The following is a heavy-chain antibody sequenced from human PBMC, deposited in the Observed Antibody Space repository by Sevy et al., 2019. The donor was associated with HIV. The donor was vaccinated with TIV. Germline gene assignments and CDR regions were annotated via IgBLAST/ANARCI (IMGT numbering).Heavy chain of an antibody. J-gene: IGHJ3*02. Sequence: AENLSLTCTVSGGSINSDHWNWIRQPPGKGLERIGYVYYTGGTNYNPPLKNRVTISVDRNKNQFSVKLTSVTAADTAVYYCARRNDFDIWGQGAILTVSS. V-gene: IGHV4-59*08. CDR2: VYYTGGT. CDR3: ARRNDFDI. CDR1: GGSINSDH.